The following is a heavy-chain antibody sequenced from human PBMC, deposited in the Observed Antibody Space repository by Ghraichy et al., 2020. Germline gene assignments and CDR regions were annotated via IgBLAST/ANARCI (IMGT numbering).Heavy chain of an antibody. J-gene: IGHJ6*02. D-gene: IGHD1-7*01. Sequence: GGSLRLSCAASGFTFSSYAMSWVRQAPGKGLEWVSVISGSGGSTYYADSVKGRFTISRDNSKNTLYLQMNSLRAEDTAVYYCAKVGLQNLVVLVMDVWGQGTTVTVSS. V-gene: IGHV3-23*01. CDR3: AKVGLQNLVVLVMDV. CDR2: ISGSGGST. CDR1: GFTFSSYA.